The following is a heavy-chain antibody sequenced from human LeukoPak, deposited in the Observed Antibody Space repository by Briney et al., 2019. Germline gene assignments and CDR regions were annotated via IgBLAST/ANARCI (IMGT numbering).Heavy chain of an antibody. Sequence: SVKVSCKASGGAFSSYAISWVRQAPGQGLEWMGGIIPIFGTANYAQKFQGRVTITADESTSTACMELSSLRSEDTAVYYCARDGIRVRNRDGYNGRYYYYMDVWGKGTTVTVSS. CDR2: IIPIFGTA. CDR1: GGAFSSYA. V-gene: IGHV1-69*13. D-gene: IGHD5-24*01. J-gene: IGHJ6*03. CDR3: ARDGIRVRNRDGYNGRYYYYMDV.